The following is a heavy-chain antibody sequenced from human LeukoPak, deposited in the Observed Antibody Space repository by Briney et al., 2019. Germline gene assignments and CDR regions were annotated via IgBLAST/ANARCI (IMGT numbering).Heavy chain of an antibody. CDR2: INHSGST. Sequence: SETLSLTCAVYGGSFSGYYWSWIRQPPGKGLEWIGEINHSGSTNYNPSLKSRVTISVDTSKNQFSLKLSSVTAADTAVYYCARSGYYTGVIDYGGQGTLVTVSS. V-gene: IGHV4-34*01. CDR3: ARSGYYTGVIDY. J-gene: IGHJ4*02. D-gene: IGHD3-3*01. CDR1: GGSFSGYY.